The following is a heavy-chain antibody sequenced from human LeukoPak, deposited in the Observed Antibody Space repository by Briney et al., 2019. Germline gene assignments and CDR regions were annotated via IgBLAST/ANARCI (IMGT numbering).Heavy chain of an antibody. Sequence: SETLSLTCTVAGGSISSYYWSWIRQPPGKGLEWIGYIYSSGSTNYNPSLKSRVTISVDTSKNQFSLKLSSVTAADTAVYYCARLWGSGWSRGWFDPWGQGTLVTVSS. D-gene: IGHD6-19*01. CDR2: IYSSGST. CDR1: GGSISSYY. V-gene: IGHV4-59*01. J-gene: IGHJ5*02. CDR3: ARLWGSGWSRGWFDP.